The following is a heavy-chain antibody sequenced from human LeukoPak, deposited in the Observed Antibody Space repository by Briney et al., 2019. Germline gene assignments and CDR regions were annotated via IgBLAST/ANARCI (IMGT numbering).Heavy chain of an antibody. J-gene: IGHJ6*02. CDR2: ISGSGGST. D-gene: IGHD1-14*01. CDR1: GFTFSSYA. Sequence: GGSLRLSCAASGFTFSSYAMSWVRQAPGKGLEWVSAISGSGGSTYYADSVKGRFTISRDNSKNTLYLQINSLIAEDTAVYYCAREFGTAPGNYNYGMDVWGQGTTVTVSS. CDR3: AREFGTAPGNYNYGMDV. V-gene: IGHV3-23*01.